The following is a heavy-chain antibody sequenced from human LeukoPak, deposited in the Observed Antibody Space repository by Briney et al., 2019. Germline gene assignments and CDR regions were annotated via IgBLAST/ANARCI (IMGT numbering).Heavy chain of an antibody. J-gene: IGHJ5*02. CDR2: ISSSGRLL. Sequence: GEPLRLFWGASGLRVCYYDVRWIRQTPGGPPDWISFISSSGRLLKPLYSVKGRLTMSRDNAKNSLYLQMTSLRADDTAVYYCARDPGTSSDSWGQGTLVTVSS. CDR1: GLRVCYYD. V-gene: IGHV3-11*04. CDR3: ARDPGTSSDS. D-gene: IGHD1-1*01.